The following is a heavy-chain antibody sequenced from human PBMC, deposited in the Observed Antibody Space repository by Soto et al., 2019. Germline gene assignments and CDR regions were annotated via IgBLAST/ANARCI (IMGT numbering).Heavy chain of an antibody. CDR3: AREPIYSSWSPFFDY. D-gene: IGHD6-13*01. J-gene: IGHJ4*02. CDR1: GFTFSSYG. CDR2: IWYDGSNK. V-gene: IGHV3-33*01. Sequence: GGSLRLSCAASGFTFSSYGMHWVRQAPGKGLEWVAVIWYDGSNKYYADSVKGRFTISRDNSKNTLYLQMNSLRAEDTAVYYCAREPIYSSWSPFFDYWGQGTLVTVSS.